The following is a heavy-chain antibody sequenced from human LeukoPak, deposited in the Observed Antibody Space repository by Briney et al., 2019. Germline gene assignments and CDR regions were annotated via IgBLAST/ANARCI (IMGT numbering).Heavy chain of an antibody. D-gene: IGHD3-10*01. CDR3: TRGRRGVFNDAFDI. J-gene: IGHJ3*02. V-gene: IGHV3-23*01. CDR2: ISGRGDNT. CDR1: GFTFRTYD. Sequence: GGSLILPCAASGFTFRTYDMNWVRQAPGKGLEWVAAISGRGDNTYYVDSVKGRFTISRDNSRNTLYLHLNSLRAEDTAIHYCTRGRRGVFNDAFDIWGQGTVVTLSS.